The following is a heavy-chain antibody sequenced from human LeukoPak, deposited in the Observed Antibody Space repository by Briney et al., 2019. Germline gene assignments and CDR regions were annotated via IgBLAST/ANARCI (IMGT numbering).Heavy chain of an antibody. CDR2: ISESSNYI. V-gene: IGHV3-21*01. CDR1: GFRFNTYG. CDR3: ASNSLVRGKGTDY. J-gene: IGHJ4*02. D-gene: IGHD3-10*01. Sequence: GGSLRLSCAASGFRFNTYGMNWVRQSPGKGLEWVSSISESSNYINYADSVKGRSTISRDNAKNSLYLQMNSLRAEDTAVYYCASNSLVRGKGTDYWGQGTLVTVSS.